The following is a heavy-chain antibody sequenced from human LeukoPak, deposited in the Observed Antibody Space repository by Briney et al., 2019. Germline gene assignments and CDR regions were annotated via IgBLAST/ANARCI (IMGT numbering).Heavy chain of an antibody. V-gene: IGHV3-21*04. Sequence: GGSLRLSCAASGFTFSSYWMHWVRRAPGKGLEWVSSISSSSSYIYYADSVKGRFTISRDNAKNSLYLQMNSLRAEDTAVYYCARNPGLLYGMDVWGQGTTVTVSS. J-gene: IGHJ6*02. CDR1: GFTFSSYW. CDR3: ARNPGLLYGMDV. CDR2: ISSSSSYI. D-gene: IGHD2/OR15-2a*01.